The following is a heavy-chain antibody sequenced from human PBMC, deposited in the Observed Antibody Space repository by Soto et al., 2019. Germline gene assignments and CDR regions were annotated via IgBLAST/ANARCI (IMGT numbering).Heavy chain of an antibody. Sequence: GASVKVSCKASGYTFTSYDINWVRQATGQGLEWMGWMNPNSGNTGYAQKFQGRVTMTRNTSISTAYMELSSLRSEDTAVYYCARGVTYYDFWSGSNWFDPWGQGTLVTVS. D-gene: IGHD3-3*01. CDR2: MNPNSGNT. CDR3: ARGVTYYDFWSGSNWFDP. V-gene: IGHV1-8*01. J-gene: IGHJ5*02. CDR1: GYTFTSYD.